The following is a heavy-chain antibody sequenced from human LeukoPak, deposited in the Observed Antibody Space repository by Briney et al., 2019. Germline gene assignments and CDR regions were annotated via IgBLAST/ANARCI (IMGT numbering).Heavy chain of an antibody. Sequence: SETLSLTCTVSGYSISSGCYWGWIRQPPGKGLEWIGSIYYSGSTYYNPSLKSRVTISVDTSKNHFSLTLSSVTAADTAVYYCARFGGPHAFDIWGQGTMVTVSS. CDR3: ARFGGPHAFDI. V-gene: IGHV4-38-2*02. J-gene: IGHJ3*02. CDR2: IYYSGST. D-gene: IGHD3-3*01. CDR1: GYSISSGCY.